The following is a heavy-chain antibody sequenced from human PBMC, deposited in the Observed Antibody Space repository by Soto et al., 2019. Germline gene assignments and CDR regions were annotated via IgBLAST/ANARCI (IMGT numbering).Heavy chain of an antibody. CDR2: IYNGGST. CDR3: ARDLDGLHDDTSGPFPRPG. D-gene: IGHD3-22*01. CDR1: GDSVSSVGFH. J-gene: IGHJ1*01. Sequence: SETLSLTCTVSGDSVSSVGFHWAWLRRPPGKGLEWIGYIYNGGSTYYRPSLESRMHMSLDATRNHYSLRLTSVTAADTAVYYCARDLDGLHDDTSGPFPRPGWGQGTLVTSPQ. V-gene: IGHV4-30-4*01.